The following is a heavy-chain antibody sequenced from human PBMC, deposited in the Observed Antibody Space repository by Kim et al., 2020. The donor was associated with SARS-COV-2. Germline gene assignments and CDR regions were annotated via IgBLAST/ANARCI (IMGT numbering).Heavy chain of an antibody. CDR1: GYSFTSYW. D-gene: IGHD1-26*01. CDR2: IYPGDSDT. J-gene: IGHJ6*02. CDR3: GTYFEGYYYGMDV. Sequence: GESLKISCKGSGYSFTSYWIGWVRQMPGKGLEWMGIIYPGDSDTRYSPSFQGQVTISADKSISTAYLQWSSLKASDTAMYYCGTYFEGYYYGMDVWGQGTTVTVSS. V-gene: IGHV5-51*01.